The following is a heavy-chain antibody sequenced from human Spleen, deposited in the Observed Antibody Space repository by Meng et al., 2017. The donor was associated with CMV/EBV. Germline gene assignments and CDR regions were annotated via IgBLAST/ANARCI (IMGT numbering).Heavy chain of an antibody. CDR3: ARAVTKGYYYYGMDV. J-gene: IGHJ6*02. D-gene: IGHD4-11*01. V-gene: IGHV4-34*01. CDR2: INHSGST. Sequence: SETLSLTCAVYGGSFSGYYWSWIRQPPGKGLEWIGEINHSGSTNYNPSLKSRVTISVDTSKNQFSLKLSSVTAADTAVYYCARAVTKGYYYYGMDVWGQGTTVTV. CDR1: GGSFSGYY.